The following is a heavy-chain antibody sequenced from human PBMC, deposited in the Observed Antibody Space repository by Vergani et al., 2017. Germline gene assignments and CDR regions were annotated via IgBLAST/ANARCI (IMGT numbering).Heavy chain of an antibody. D-gene: IGHD3-22*01. CDR1: GGSISSYY. Sequence: QVQLQESGPGLVKPSETLSLTCTVSGGSISSYYWSWIRQPPGKGLEWIGYIYYSGGTNYNPSLKSGVTISVDTSKNQFSLKLSSVTAADTAVYYCARVPADSSGLFDYWGQGTLVTVSS. CDR2: IYYSGGT. CDR3: ARVPADSSGLFDY. J-gene: IGHJ4*02. V-gene: IGHV4-59*01.